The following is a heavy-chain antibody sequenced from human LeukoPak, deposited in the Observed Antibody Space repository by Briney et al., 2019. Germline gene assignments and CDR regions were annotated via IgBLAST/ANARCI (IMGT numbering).Heavy chain of an antibody. CDR3: ASATYWGVMAVDY. J-gene: IGHJ4*02. D-gene: IGHD3-16*01. V-gene: IGHV4-61*02. CDR2: IYTSGST. CDR1: GGSISSGSYY. Sequence: SETLSLTCTVPGGSISSGSYYWSWIRQPAGKGLEWIGRIYTSGSTNYNPSLKSRVTISVDTSKNQFSLKLSSVTAADTAVYYCASATYWGVMAVDYWGQGTLVTVSS.